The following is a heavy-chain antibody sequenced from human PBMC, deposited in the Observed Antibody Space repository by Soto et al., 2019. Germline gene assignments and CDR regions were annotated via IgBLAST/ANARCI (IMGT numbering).Heavy chain of an antibody. CDR3: ARESSSGWYSDAFDI. CDR1: GFTFSSYG. CDR2: IWYDGSNK. V-gene: IGHV3-33*01. D-gene: IGHD6-19*01. Sequence: QVQLVESGGGVVQPGRSLRLSCAASGFTFSSYGMHWVRQAPGKGLEWVAVIWYDGSNKYYADSVKGRFTISRDNSKNTLYLQMNSLRAEDTAVYYCARESSSGWYSDAFDIWGQWTMVTVSS. J-gene: IGHJ3*02.